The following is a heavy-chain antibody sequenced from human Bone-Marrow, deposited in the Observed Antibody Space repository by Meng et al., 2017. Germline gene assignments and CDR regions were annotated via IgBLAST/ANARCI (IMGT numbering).Heavy chain of an antibody. V-gene: IGHV4-34*01. CDR2: INHSGST. CDR3: ARTCRDGYNFDY. D-gene: IGHD5-24*01. Sequence: QVQLQQWGPGLLNPSETLSLTCVVYGGSFSGYYWSWIRQPPGKGLEWIGEINHSGSTNYNPSLKSRVTISVDTSKNQFSLRLSSVTAADTAVYYCARTCRDGYNFDYWGQGTLVTVSS. J-gene: IGHJ4*02. CDR1: GGSFSGYY.